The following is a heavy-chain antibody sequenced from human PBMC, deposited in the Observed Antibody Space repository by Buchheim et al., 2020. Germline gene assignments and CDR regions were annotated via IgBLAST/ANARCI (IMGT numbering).Heavy chain of an antibody. CDR2: IWYDGSNK. CDR1: GFTFSSYG. J-gene: IGHJ6*02. Sequence: QVQLVESGGGVVQPGRSLRLSCAASGFTFSSYGMHWVRQAPGKGLEWVAVIWYDGSNKYYADSAKGRFTISRDNSKNTLYLQMNSLRAEDTAVYYCARDYSKYYYYGMDVWGQGTT. D-gene: IGHD4-11*01. CDR3: ARDYSKYYYYGMDV. V-gene: IGHV3-33*01.